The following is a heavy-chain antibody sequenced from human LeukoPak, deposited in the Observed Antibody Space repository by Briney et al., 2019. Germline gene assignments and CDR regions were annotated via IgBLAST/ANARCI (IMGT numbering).Heavy chain of an antibody. CDR3: ARESSGWPFDY. CDR1: GGSFSGYY. V-gene: IGHV4-4*07. CDR2: IYTSGST. Sequence: SETLSLTCAVYGGSFSGYYWSWIRQPAGKGLEWIGRIYTSGSTNYNPSLKSRVTMSVDTSKNQFSLKLSSVTAADTAVYYCARESSGWPFDYWGQGTLVTVSS. D-gene: IGHD6-19*01. J-gene: IGHJ4*02.